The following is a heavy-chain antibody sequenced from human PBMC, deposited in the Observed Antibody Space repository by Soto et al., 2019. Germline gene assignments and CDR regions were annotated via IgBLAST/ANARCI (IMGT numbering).Heavy chain of an antibody. D-gene: IGHD4-4*01. Sequence: PSETLSLTCAVYGGSFSGYYWSWIRQPPGKGLEWIGEINHSGSTNYNPSLKSRVTISVDTSKNQFSLKLSSVTAADTAVYYCASEPAYSNYQDYWGQGTLVTVSS. J-gene: IGHJ4*02. CDR2: INHSGST. CDR1: GGSFSGYY. V-gene: IGHV4-34*01. CDR3: ASEPAYSNYQDY.